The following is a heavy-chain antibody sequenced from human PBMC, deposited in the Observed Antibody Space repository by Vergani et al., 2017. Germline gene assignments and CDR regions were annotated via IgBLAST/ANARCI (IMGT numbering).Heavy chain of an antibody. Sequence: VQLVQSGSELKKPGESLKISCKGSGYSFTSYWIGWVRQMPGKGLEWMGIIYPGDSEVKSNPTFRGQVIFSVDTSVNTAYLQWRSLQASDTATYFCASGGHGSENGGALQLWGQGTNITVSS. D-gene: IGHD3-10*01. J-gene: IGHJ3*01. CDR1: GYSFTSYW. CDR2: IYPGDSEV. CDR3: ASGGHGSENGGALQL. V-gene: IGHV5-51*01.